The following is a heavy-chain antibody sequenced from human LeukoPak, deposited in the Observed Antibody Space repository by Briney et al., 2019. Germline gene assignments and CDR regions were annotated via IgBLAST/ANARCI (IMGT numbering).Heavy chain of an antibody. Sequence: GGSLRLSCAASGFPFSSYWMSWVRQAPGKGLEWVSYISDSSSIIYYADSVKGRFTISRDNAKNSLYLQMNSLRAEDTAMYYCARGPYGDYVDAFDIWGQGTMVTVSS. CDR2: ISDSSSII. D-gene: IGHD4-17*01. CDR1: GFPFSSYW. J-gene: IGHJ3*02. V-gene: IGHV3-48*01. CDR3: ARGPYGDYVDAFDI.